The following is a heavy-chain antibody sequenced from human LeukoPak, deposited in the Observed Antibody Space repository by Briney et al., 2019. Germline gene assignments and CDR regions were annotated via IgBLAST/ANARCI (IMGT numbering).Heavy chain of an antibody. V-gene: IGHV3-9*01. J-gene: IGHJ6*02. D-gene: IGHD2-2*01. CDR2: ISWNSGSI. Sequence: GGSLRLSCAASGFTFDDYAMHWVRQAPGKGLEWVSGISWNSGSIGYADPVKGRFTISRDNAKNSLYLQMNSLRAEDTALYYCAREHCSSTSCYYYYGMDVWGQGTTVTVSS. CDR1: GFTFDDYA. CDR3: AREHCSSTSCYYYYGMDV.